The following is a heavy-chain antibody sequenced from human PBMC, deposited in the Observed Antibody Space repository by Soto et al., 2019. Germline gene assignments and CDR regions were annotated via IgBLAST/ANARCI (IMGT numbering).Heavy chain of an antibody. CDR3: ARETMHYDFWSGYQYYYYYGMDV. Sequence: SETLSLTCAVSGYSISRGYYWGWIRQPPGKGLEWIGSIYHSGSTYYNPSLKSRVTISVDTSKNQFSLKLSSVTAADTAVYYCARETMHYDFWSGYQYYYYYGMDVWGQGTTVTVSS. CDR2: IYHSGST. CDR1: GYSISRGYY. D-gene: IGHD3-3*01. J-gene: IGHJ6*02. V-gene: IGHV4-38-2*02.